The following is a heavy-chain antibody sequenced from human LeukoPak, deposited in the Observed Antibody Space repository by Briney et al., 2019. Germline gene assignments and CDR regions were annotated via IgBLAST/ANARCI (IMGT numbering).Heavy chain of an antibody. V-gene: IGHV3-74*01. CDR2: ISSDGSST. D-gene: IGHD6-13*01. CDR3: ARESIEADGDFDY. J-gene: IGHJ4*02. Sequence: GGSLRLSCAASGFTFSNYWMHWVRQAPGKGLVWVSRISSDGSSTLYADSAKGRFTTSRDNAKNTLYLEMNILRAEETGVYYCARESIEADGDFDYWGQGTLVTVSS. CDR1: GFTFSNYW.